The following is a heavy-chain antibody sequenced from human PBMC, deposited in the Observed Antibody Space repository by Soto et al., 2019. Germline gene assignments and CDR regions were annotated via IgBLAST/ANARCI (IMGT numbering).Heavy chain of an antibody. V-gene: IGHV4-59*01. Sequence: SETLSFTCTVSGGSISSYYWSWIRQPPGKGLEWIGYIYYSGSTNYNPSLKSRVTISVDTSKNQFSLKLTSVTAADTAVYYCARDNGYSYGYNLDHWGQGTLVTVSS. CDR1: GGSISSYY. CDR2: IYYSGST. CDR3: ARDNGYSYGYNLDH. J-gene: IGHJ4*02. D-gene: IGHD5-18*01.